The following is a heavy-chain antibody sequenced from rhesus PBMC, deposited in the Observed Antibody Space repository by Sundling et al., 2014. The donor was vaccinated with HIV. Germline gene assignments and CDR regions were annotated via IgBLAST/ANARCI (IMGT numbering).Heavy chain of an antibody. Sequence: EVQLVVTGGGLVQPGGSLKLSCVASGFTFSNSAMTWVRQAPGKGLEWVSSIDGAGDGSYYAASVKGRFTISRDNSKNTVSLQMNRLRLEDTAMYFCAKSGHWGQGVMVIVSS. CDR1: GFTFSNSA. CDR3: AKSGH. V-gene: IGHV3-103*01. CDR2: IDGAGDGS. J-gene: IGHJ4*01.